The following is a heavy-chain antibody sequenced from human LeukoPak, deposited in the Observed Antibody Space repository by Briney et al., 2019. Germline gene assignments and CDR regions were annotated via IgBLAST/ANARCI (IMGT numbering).Heavy chain of an antibody. J-gene: IGHJ4*02. D-gene: IGHD4-17*01. CDR2: IYYSGST. Sequence: PSETLSLTCTVSGYSISSGYYWSWIRQPPGKGLEWIGYIYYSGSTNYNPSLKSRVTISVDTSKNQFSLKLSSVTAADTAVYYCARTKYYGADFDYWGQGTLVTVSS. CDR3: ARTKYYGADFDY. V-gene: IGHV4-61*01. CDR1: GYSISSGYY.